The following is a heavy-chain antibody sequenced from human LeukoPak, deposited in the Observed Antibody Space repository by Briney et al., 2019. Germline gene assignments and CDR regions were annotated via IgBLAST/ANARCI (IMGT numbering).Heavy chain of an antibody. D-gene: IGHD6-6*01. Sequence: SGPTLVSPTQTLTLTCTFSGFSLSTSGVGVGWIRQPPGKALEWLALIYWNDDKRYSPSLKSRLTITKDTSKNQMVLTMTNMDPVDTATYYCAHEDRQLAFDPWGQGTLVTVSS. V-gene: IGHV2-5*01. CDR3: AHEDRQLAFDP. CDR1: GFSLSTSGVG. CDR2: IYWNDDK. J-gene: IGHJ5*02.